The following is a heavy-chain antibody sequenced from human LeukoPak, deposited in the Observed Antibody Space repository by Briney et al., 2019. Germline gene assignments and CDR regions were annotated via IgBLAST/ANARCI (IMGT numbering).Heavy chain of an antibody. Sequence: HWVRQAPXXXLXXXTVISYDGGNKFYADSVRGRFTISRDNSKNTVYLQMNSLRADDTALYYCVKEAYRGSYYWFDPWGQGTLVTVSS. V-gene: IGHV3-30*18. J-gene: IGHJ5*02. CDR2: ISYDGGNK. CDR3: VKEAYRGSYYWFDP. D-gene: IGHD1-26*01.